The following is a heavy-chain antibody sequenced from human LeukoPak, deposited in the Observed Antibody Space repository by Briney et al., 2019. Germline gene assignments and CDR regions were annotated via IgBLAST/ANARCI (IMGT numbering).Heavy chain of an antibody. J-gene: IGHJ4*02. CDR3: ARVITVRGVIFDY. CDR1: GGSFSGYY. CDR2: INHSGST. Sequence: SETLSLTCAVYGGSFSGYYWSWIRQPPGKGLEWIGEINHSGSTNYNPSLKSRVTISVDTSKNQFSLKLSSVTAADTAVYYCARVITVRGVIFDYWGQGTLVTVSS. D-gene: IGHD3-16*01. V-gene: IGHV4-34*01.